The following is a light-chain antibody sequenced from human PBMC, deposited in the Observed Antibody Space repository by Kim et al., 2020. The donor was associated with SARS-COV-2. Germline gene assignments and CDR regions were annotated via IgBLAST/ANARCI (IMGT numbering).Light chain of an antibody. CDR3: NSRDSSGNHLSVV. CDR1: SLRSYY. V-gene: IGLV3-19*01. CDR2: GKN. J-gene: IGLJ2*01. Sequence: SSELTQDSAVSVALGQTVRITCQGDSLRSYYASWYQQKPGQAPVLVIYGKNNRPSGIPDRFSGSSSANTASLTITGAQAEDEADYYCNSRDSSGNHLSVV.